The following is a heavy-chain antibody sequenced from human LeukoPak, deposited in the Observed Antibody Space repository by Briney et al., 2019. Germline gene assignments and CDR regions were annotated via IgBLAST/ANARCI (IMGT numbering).Heavy chain of an antibody. V-gene: IGHV1-18*01. CDR3: ACPVAGTFDY. D-gene: IGHD6-19*01. CDR1: GGTFSSYA. J-gene: IGHJ4*02. CDR2: ISAYNGNT. Sequence: ASVKVSCKASGGTFSSYAFSWVRQAPGQGLEWMGWISAYNGNTNYAQKLQGRVTMTTDTSTSTAYMELRSLRSDDTAVYYCACPVAGTFDYWGQGTLVTVSS.